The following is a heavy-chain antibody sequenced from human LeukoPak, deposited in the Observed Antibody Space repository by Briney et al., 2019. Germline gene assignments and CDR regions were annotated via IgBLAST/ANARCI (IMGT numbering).Heavy chain of an antibody. CDR2: ISKDGSDE. D-gene: IGHD3-10*01. Sequence: GGSLRLSCVAPGFTFSRYVIHWVRQAPGKGLEWVAVISKDGSDEYYADSVKGRFTVSRDPSKNSLYLQMNNLRGEDTAVYYCARAAPVRGVTFFDYWGQGTLITVSP. CDR1: GFTFSRYV. J-gene: IGHJ4*02. CDR3: ARAAPVRGVTFFDY. V-gene: IGHV3-30*04.